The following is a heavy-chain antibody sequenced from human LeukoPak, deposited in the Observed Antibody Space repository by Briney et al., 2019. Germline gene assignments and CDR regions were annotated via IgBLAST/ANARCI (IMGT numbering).Heavy chain of an antibody. CDR1: GFTFSDYY. D-gene: IGHD4-17*01. Sequence: GGSPRLSCAASGFTFSDYYMSWIRQAPGKGLEWVSYISSSGSTIYYADSVKGRFTISRDNAKNSLYLQMNSLRAEDTAVYYCASIAVTTSYYYYGMDVWGQGTTVTVSS. CDR2: ISSSGSTI. CDR3: ASIAVTTSYYYYGMDV. V-gene: IGHV3-11*01. J-gene: IGHJ6*02.